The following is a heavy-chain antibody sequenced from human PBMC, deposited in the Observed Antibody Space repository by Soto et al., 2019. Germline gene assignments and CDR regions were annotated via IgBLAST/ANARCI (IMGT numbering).Heavy chain of an antibody. CDR3: ATTPGDELRDLRDAFDI. V-gene: IGHV1-45*02. CDR2: ITPFNGNT. J-gene: IGHJ3*02. Sequence: GASVKVSCMASGYTFTCRYLHWVRQAPGQALEWMGWITPFNGNTNYAQKFQDRVTITRDSSMSTAYMELSSLRSEDTAMYYCATTPGDELRDLRDAFDIWGQGTMVTVSS. CDR1: GYTFTCRY. D-gene: IGHD1-26*01.